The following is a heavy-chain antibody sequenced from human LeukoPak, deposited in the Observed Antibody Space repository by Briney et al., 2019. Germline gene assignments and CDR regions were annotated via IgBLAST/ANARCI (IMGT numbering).Heavy chain of an antibody. CDR2: IKYDASST. Sequence: PGGSLRLSCADSGFTFSSHWMHWVRHAPGKGLVWVSRIKYDASSTSYADSVKGRFTISRDNAKNTLYLQMNSLRAEDTAVYYCARNHGSGSCFDYWGQGTLVTVSS. J-gene: IGHJ4*02. V-gene: IGHV3-74*01. D-gene: IGHD3-10*01. CDR3: ARNHGSGSCFDY. CDR1: GFTFSSHW.